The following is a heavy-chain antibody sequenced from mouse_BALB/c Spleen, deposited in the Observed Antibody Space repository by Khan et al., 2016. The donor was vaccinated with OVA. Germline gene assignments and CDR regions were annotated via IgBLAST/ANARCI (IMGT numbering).Heavy chain of an antibody. CDR2: IDPANGNT. V-gene: IGHV14-3*02. D-gene: IGHD1-1*02. CDR1: GFNIKDTY. Sequence: VQLKQSGAELVKPGASVKLSCTASGFNIKDTYIHWVRQRPEQGPEWIGTIDPANGNTTYDPKFQGKATITADTSSNTAYLLLSSLTSEDTAVYYCARGGWSYAMDYWGQGTSVTVSS. J-gene: IGHJ4*01. CDR3: ARGGWSYAMDY.